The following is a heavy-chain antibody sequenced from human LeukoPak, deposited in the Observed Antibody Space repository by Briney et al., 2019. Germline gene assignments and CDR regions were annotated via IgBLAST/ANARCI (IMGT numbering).Heavy chain of an antibody. J-gene: IGHJ6*02. V-gene: IGHV3-30-3*01. CDR1: GFTFSSYA. Sequence: RGSLRLSCAASGFTFSSYAMHWVRQAPGKGLEWVAVISYDGSIKYYADSVKGRFTISRDNSKNTLYLQMNSLRAEDTAVYYCAKARDRPTVTTGFPYYYYGMDVWGQGTTVTVSS. D-gene: IGHD4-17*01. CDR2: ISYDGSIK. CDR3: AKARDRPTVTTGFPYYYYGMDV.